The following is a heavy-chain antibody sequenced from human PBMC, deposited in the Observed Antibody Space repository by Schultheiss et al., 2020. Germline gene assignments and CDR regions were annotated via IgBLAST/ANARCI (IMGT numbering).Heavy chain of an antibody. CDR3: ARDGGSSIIPGY. J-gene: IGHJ4*02. D-gene: IGHD2-15*01. Sequence: GSLRLSCGASGFSVSSNYMSWVRQAPGKGLEWVSIIYSGGSTYYADSVKGRFTISRDNSKNMVYLQMNSLRAEDTAVYYCARDGGSSIIPGYWGQGTLVTGSS. CDR2: IYSGGST. CDR1: GFSVSSNY. V-gene: IGHV3-66*01.